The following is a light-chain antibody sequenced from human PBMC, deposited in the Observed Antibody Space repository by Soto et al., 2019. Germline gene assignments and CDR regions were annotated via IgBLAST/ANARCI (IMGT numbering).Light chain of an antibody. J-gene: IGLJ2*01. V-gene: IGLV2-23*03. Sequence: QPVLTQPASVSGSPGQSITISCTGTSSDVGSYNLVSWYQQHPGKAPKLMIYEGSKRPSGVSNRFSGSKSGNTASLTISGLQADDEADYYCCSYAGSSTFLVFGGGTQLTVL. CDR1: SSDVGSYNL. CDR2: EGS. CDR3: CSYAGSSTFLV.